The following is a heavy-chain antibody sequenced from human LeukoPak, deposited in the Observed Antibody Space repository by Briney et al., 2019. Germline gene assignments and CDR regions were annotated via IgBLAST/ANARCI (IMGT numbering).Heavy chain of an antibody. J-gene: IGHJ4*02. D-gene: IGHD3-10*01. CDR2: ISGSGSYI. Sequence: GGSLRLSCAASGFTFSDYSMNWVRQTPRKGLEWVSCISGSGSYIYYADSVKGRFTISRDNAKNSLHLQVNSLRAEDTAVYYCVRERFHGSGAPKFVFWGQGTLVTVSS. CDR3: VRERFHGSGAPKFVF. CDR1: GFTFSDYS. V-gene: IGHV3-21*06.